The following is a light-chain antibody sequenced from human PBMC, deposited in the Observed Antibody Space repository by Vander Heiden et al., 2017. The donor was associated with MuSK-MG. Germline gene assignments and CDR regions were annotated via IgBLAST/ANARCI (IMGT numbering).Light chain of an antibody. CDR2: GAS. V-gene: IGKV3-15*01. J-gene: IGKJ5*01. CDR3: QQYNNWPPIT. CDR1: QSVSSN. Sequence: EIVMTQSPATLSVSPGERAALSCRASQSVSSNLAWYQQRPAQAPRLLIYGASTRATGIPARFSGSGSGTEFTLTISSLQSEDFAIYYCQQYNNWPPITFGQGTRLEIK.